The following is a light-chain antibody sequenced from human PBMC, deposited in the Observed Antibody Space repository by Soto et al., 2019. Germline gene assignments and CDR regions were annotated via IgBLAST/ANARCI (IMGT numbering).Light chain of an antibody. V-gene: IGKV3-20*01. CDR1: QSVSSIY. CDR2: GAS. Sequence: VLTRSAGTLSLSPGERATLSCRASQSVSSIYFAWYQQKPGQAPRLLIYGASSRATGIPDRFSGSGSGTDFTLTISRLEPEDFAVYYCQQFGTSPPSTFGQGTRLEIK. J-gene: IGKJ5*01. CDR3: QQFGTSPPST.